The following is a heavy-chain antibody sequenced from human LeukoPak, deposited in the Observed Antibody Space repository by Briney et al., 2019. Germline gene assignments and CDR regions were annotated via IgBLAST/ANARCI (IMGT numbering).Heavy chain of an antibody. CDR1: GYTFTNYW. D-gene: IGHD3-10*01. Sequence: GESLKISCKGSGYTFTNYWIGWVRQMPGKGLEWLGIIYPGDSDIRYSPSFQGQVTISADKSISTAYLQWSSLKASDTAMYFCARHANLYYYGSGSYYVDYWGQGTLVTVSS. J-gene: IGHJ4*02. CDR2: IYPGDSDI. V-gene: IGHV5-51*01. CDR3: ARHANLYYYGSGSYYVDY.